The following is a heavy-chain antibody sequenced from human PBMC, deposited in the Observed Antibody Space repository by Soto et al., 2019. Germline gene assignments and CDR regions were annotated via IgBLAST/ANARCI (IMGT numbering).Heavy chain of an antibody. D-gene: IGHD2-8*02. CDR3: AKATATGGGAFEI. V-gene: IGHV3-23*01. Sequence: EVQMLESGGGLAQPGGSLRVSCAVSGFICRSYDMSWVRQAPGKGLEWVSTILVGGSTHYEDSEKGRFTISRDLSKNKVYLQMNSLTGGDTAVYYCAKATATGGGAFEIYGQGTMVTVSS. CDR1: GFICRSYD. J-gene: IGHJ3*02. CDR2: ILVGGST.